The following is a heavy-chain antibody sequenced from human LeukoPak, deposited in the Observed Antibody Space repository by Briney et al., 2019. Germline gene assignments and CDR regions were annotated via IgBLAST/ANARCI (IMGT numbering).Heavy chain of an antibody. CDR1: GFTFSSYW. D-gene: IGHD6-13*01. CDR3: ARGYSSRLYNWLDP. Sequence: GGSLRLSCAASGFTFSSYWMHWVRQAPEKGLVWVSRISYDGGDPSYADSVKGRFTISRDNAKNTLYLQMNSLTAEDTAVYYCARGYSSRLYNWLDPWGQGTLATVSS. CDR2: ISYDGGDP. V-gene: IGHV3-74*01. J-gene: IGHJ5*02.